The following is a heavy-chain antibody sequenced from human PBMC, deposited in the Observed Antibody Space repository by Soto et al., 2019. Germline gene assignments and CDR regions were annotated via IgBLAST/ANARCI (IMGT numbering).Heavy chain of an antibody. CDR1: GFTFSSYS. CDR3: ARDRYDFWSGYLLYYYYGMDV. V-gene: IGHV3-21*01. Sequence: EVQLVESGGGLVKPGGSLRLSCAASGFTFSSYSMNWVRQAPGKGLEWVSSISSSSSYIYYADSVKGRFTIYRDNAKNSLYLQMNSLRAEDTAVYYCARDRYDFWSGYLLYYYYGMDVWGQGTTVTVSS. CDR2: ISSSSSYI. J-gene: IGHJ6*02. D-gene: IGHD3-3*01.